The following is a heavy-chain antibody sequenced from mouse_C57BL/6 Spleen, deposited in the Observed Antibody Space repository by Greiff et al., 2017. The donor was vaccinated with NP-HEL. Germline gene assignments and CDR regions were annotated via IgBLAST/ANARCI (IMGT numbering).Heavy chain of an antibody. D-gene: IGHD1-1*01. CDR3: ARYPHLLPFDY. CDR1: GFTFTDYY. J-gene: IGHJ2*01. Sequence: EVQLVESGGGLVQPGGSLSLSCAASGFTFTDYYMSWVRQPPGKALEWLGFIRNKANGYTTEYSASVKGRFTISRDNSQSILYLQMNALRAEDSATYYCARYPHLLPFDYWGQGTTLTVSS. CDR2: IRNKANGYTT. V-gene: IGHV7-3*01.